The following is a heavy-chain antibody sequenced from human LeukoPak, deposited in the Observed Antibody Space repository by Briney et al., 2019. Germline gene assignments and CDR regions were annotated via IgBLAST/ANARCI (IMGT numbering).Heavy chain of an antibody. J-gene: IGHJ5*02. D-gene: IGHD6-19*01. CDR1: GFTFSSYE. Sequence: GGSLRLSCAASGFTFSSYEMNWVRQAPGKGLEWVSYISSSGSTIYYADSVKGRFTISRDNAKNSLYLQMKSLRAEDTAVYYCASHEYSSGPDWFDPWGQGTLVTVSS. CDR2: ISSSGSTI. CDR3: ASHEYSSGPDWFDP. V-gene: IGHV3-48*03.